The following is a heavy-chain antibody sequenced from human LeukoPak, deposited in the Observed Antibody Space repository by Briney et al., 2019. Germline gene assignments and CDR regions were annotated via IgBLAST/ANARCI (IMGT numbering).Heavy chain of an antibody. V-gene: IGHV4-59*08. CDR1: GGSISSYY. CDR3: ARRDSGGAFDI. J-gene: IGHJ3*02. D-gene: IGHD3-10*01. CDR2: IYYSGST. Sequence: SETLSLTCTVSGGSISSYYWSWIRQPPGKGLEWIGYIYYSGSTNYNPSLKSRVTISVDTSKNQFSLKLSSVTAADTAVYYCARRDSGGAFDIWGQGTMVTVSS.